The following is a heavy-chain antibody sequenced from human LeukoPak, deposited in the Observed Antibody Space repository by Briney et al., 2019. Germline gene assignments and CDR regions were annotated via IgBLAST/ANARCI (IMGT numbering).Heavy chain of an antibody. J-gene: IGHJ4*02. Sequence: SETLSLTCAVYGGSFSGYYWSWIRQPPGKGLEWIGEINHSGSTNYNPSLKSRVTISVDTSKNQFSLKLSSVTAADTAVYYCARGRLLAYWGQGTLVTVPS. CDR2: INHSGST. D-gene: IGHD2-15*01. V-gene: IGHV4-34*01. CDR3: ARGRLLAY. CDR1: GGSFSGYY.